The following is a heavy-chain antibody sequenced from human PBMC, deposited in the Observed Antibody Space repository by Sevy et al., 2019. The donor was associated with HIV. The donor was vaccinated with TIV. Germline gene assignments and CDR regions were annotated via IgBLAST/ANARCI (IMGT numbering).Heavy chain of an antibody. V-gene: IGHV1-2*02. CDR3: VRIRFQPGAFDS. CDR2: IDPISAGT. CDR1: GYTFTGHY. Sequence: ASVKVSCKASGYTFTGHYLHWVRQAPGRGLEWMGWIDPISAGTNYAQKFKGRVTMARDTSISTAYMELSRLRFDDTAMYYCVRIRFQPGAFDSWGQGTLVTVSS. J-gene: IGHJ4*02. D-gene: IGHD7-27*01.